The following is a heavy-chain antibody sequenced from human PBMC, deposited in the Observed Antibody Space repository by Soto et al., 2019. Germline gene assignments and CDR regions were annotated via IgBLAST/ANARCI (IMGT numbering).Heavy chain of an antibody. V-gene: IGHV3-74*01. Sequence: EVQLVESGGGLVQPGESLRLSCAASGFTFDYYWMHWVRQAPGKGLVWVSRVHSGGITTTYADSVKGRFTISRDNARNTVSLQMSSLRAEDTAIYYCARGDRGGFDLWGHGTMVTVSS. CDR1: GFTFDYYW. J-gene: IGHJ3*01. CDR3: ARGDRGGFDL. CDR2: VHSGGITT. D-gene: IGHD3-10*01.